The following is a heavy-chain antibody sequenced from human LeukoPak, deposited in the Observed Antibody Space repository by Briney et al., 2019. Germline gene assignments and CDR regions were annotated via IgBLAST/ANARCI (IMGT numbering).Heavy chain of an antibody. CDR3: ARGATTDYL. CDR2: IYHSGST. Sequence: PWESLSLTCAVSGYSISSGYYWGWLRQPPGKGLGGSGSIYHSGSTYDNPSLKSRVTISVDTPKTQCSLKLSSVTAADTAVNSCARGATTDYLWGRGTLVTVSS. V-gene: IGHV4-38-2*01. J-gene: IGHJ2*01. D-gene: IGHD1-1*01. CDR1: GYSISSGYY.